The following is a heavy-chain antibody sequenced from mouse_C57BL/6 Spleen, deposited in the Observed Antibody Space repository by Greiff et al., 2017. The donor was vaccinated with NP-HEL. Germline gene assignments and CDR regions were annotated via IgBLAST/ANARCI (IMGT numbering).Heavy chain of an antibody. CDR3: ARDGGEFAY. CDR1: GYSITSGYY. CDR2: ISYDGSN. V-gene: IGHV3-6*01. Sequence: ESGPGLVKPSQSLSLTCSVTGYSITSGYYWNWIRQFPGNKLEWMGYISYDGSNNYNPSLKNRISITRDTSKNQFFLKLNSVTTEDTATYYCARDGGEFAYWGQGTLVTVSA. J-gene: IGHJ3*01.